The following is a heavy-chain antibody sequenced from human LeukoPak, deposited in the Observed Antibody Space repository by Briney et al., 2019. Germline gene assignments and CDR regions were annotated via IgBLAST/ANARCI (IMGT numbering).Heavy chain of an antibody. CDR3: ARDLNQFPGDYYYYMDV. CDR2: ISAYNGNT. J-gene: IGHJ6*03. V-gene: IGHV1-18*01. CDR1: GYTFTSYG. Sequence: GASVKVSCKASGYTFTSYGISWVRQAPGQGLEWMGWISAYNGNTYYAQKVQGRVTMTTDISTSTAYMELRSLRSDDTAVYYCARDLNQFPGDYYYYMDVWGKGTTVAVSS. D-gene: IGHD7-27*01.